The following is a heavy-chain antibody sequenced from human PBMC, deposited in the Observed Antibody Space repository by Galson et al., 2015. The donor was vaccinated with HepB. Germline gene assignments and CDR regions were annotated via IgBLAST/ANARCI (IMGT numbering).Heavy chain of an antibody. V-gene: IGHV4-31*03. Sequence: TLSLTCTVSGGSISSGGYYWSWIRQHPGKGLEWIGYIYYSGSTYYNPSLKSRVTISVDTSKNQFSLKLSSVTAADTAVYYCARDTTYSSLDAFDIWGQGTMVTVSS. CDR3: ARDTTYSSLDAFDI. CDR2: IYYSGST. J-gene: IGHJ3*02. D-gene: IGHD6-13*01. CDR1: GGSISSGGYY.